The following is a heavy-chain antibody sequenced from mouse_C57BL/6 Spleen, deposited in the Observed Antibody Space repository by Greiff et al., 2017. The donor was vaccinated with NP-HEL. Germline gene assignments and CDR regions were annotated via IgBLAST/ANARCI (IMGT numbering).Heavy chain of an antibody. Sequence: EVKLVESGPGLVKPSQSLSLTCSVTGYSITSGYYWNWIRQFPGNKLEWMGYISYDGSNNYNPSLKNRISITRDTSKNQFFLKLNSVTTEDTATYYCARGWDYYFDYWGQGTTLTVSS. D-gene: IGHD4-1*01. J-gene: IGHJ2*01. CDR2: ISYDGSN. V-gene: IGHV3-6*01. CDR3: ARGWDYYFDY. CDR1: GYSITSGYY.